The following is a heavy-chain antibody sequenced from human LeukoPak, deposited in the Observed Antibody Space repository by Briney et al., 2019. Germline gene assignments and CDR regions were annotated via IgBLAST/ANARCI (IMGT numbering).Heavy chain of an antibody. J-gene: IGHJ4*02. Sequence: ASVKVSCKASGYTFTSYGISWVRQAPGQGLEWMGWISAYNGNTNYAQKLQGRVTMTTDTSTSTAYMELRSLRSDDTAVHYCAREGGRGTAMVAYYFDYWGQGTLVTVSS. CDR3: AREGGRGTAMVAYYFDY. D-gene: IGHD5-18*01. CDR2: ISAYNGNT. CDR1: GYTFTSYG. V-gene: IGHV1-18*01.